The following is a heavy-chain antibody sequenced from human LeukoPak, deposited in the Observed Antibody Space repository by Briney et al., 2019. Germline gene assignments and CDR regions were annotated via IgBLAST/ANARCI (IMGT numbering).Heavy chain of an antibody. J-gene: IGHJ5*02. CDR2: INPNSGGT. CDR1: GYTFSGYY. D-gene: IGHD3-10*01. V-gene: IGHV1-2*02. CDR3: ARELGSYGSGANPRGFDP. Sequence: ASVKVSCKASGYTFSGYYMHWMRQAPGQGLEWMGWINPNSGGTNYAQKFQGRATMTRDTSISTAYKELSRLRSDDAAVYYSARELGSYGSGANPRGFDPWGQGTLVTVSS.